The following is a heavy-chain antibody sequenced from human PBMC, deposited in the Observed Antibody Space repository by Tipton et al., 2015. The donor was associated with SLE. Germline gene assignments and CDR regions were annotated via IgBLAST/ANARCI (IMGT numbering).Heavy chain of an antibody. CDR1: GDSISNGDYC. V-gene: IGHV4-31*03. D-gene: IGHD1-1*01. Sequence: TLSLTCTVSGDSISNGDYCWNWIRQYPGKGLEWIGYIYSSGNPYYNPSLMSRVTISVDTSQNQFSLRLTSVTAADTAVYYCGRHKTATRAFDFWGQGTLVTVSS. J-gene: IGHJ3*01. CDR2: IYSSGNP. CDR3: GRHKTATRAFDF.